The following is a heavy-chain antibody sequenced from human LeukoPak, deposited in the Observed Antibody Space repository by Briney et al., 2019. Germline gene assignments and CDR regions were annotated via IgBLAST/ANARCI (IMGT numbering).Heavy chain of an antibody. Sequence: ASVKVSCKASGYTFTGYYMHWVRQAPGQGLEWMGWINPNSGGTDYAQKFQGRVTMTRDTSISTAYMELSRLRSDDTAVYYCARDSKQLVSGIPHWGQGTLVTVSS. D-gene: IGHD6-13*01. V-gene: IGHV1-2*02. CDR2: INPNSGGT. CDR1: GYTFTGYY. CDR3: ARDSKQLVSGIPH. J-gene: IGHJ4*02.